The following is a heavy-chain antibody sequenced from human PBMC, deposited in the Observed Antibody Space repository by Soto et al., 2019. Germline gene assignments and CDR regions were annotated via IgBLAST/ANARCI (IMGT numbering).Heavy chain of an antibody. Sequence: QVQLVQSGAEVKKPGSSVKVSCKASGGTFSSYTISWVRQAPGQVLEWVGGIIPLFGTINYAQEFQGRLTTAADTSTSTAYMELTSLGSDVTAVYYCARKVASYDDALDIWGQGPMVTVSS. CDR3: ARKVASYDDALDI. CDR2: IIPLFGTI. CDR1: GGTFSSYT. D-gene: IGHD3-22*01. V-gene: IGHV1-69*06. J-gene: IGHJ3*02.